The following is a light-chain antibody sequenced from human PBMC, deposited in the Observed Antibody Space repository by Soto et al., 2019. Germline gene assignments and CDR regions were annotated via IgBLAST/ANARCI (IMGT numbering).Light chain of an antibody. CDR2: DIN. Sequence: QAVVTQEPSLTVSPGGTVTLTCDSSTGAVTTGQYPYWFQQKPGQAPTTLIYDINKRHSWTPARFSGSLLGGRAALTLSDAQPEDEADYYCLVSHNDARGGVFGGGTKLTVL. CDR1: TGAVTTGQY. CDR3: LVSHNDARGGV. J-gene: IGLJ3*02. V-gene: IGLV7-46*01.